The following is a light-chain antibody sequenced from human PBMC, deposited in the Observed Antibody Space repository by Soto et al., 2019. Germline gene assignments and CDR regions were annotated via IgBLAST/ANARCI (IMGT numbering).Light chain of an antibody. V-gene: IGLV4-69*01. J-gene: IGLJ2*01. CDR1: SGHSSYD. CDR3: QTWGTGIL. Sequence: QSVLTQSPSASASLGPSVKITCTLSSGHSSYDIAWHQQQQEKGPRYLMKLNSDGSHSKGDGIPVSFSGSSSGAERYLTISSLQSEDEADYYSQTWGTGILFGGGTKLTVL. CDR2: LNSDGSH.